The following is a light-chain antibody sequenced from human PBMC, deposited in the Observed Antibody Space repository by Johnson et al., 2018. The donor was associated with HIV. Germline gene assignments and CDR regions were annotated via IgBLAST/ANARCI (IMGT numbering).Light chain of an antibody. Sequence: QSVLTQPPSVSATPGQKVTISCSGSSSNIENNYVSWYQHLPGTAPKILIYDNKKRPSGIPDRFSGSKSGTSATLGITGLQTGDEADYYCGTWDSSLSSGGGFGTVTRVPFL. CDR3: GTWDSSLSSGGG. CDR2: DNK. CDR1: SSNIENNY. J-gene: IGLJ1*01. V-gene: IGLV1-51*01.